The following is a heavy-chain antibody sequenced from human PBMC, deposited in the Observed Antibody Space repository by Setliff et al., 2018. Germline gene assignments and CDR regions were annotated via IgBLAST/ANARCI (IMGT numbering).Heavy chain of an antibody. CDR2: IYSSGST. V-gene: IGHV4-61*08. CDR3: AGGRRYDYGWDFDY. J-gene: IGHJ4*02. Sequence: SETLSLTCTVSGGSISSGDYYWSWIRQPPGKGLEWIGYIYSSGSTNYNPSLKSRVTMSIGTSKNQFSLKLNSVTAADMAVYYCAGGRRYDYGWDFDYWGQGTLVTVSS. CDR1: GGSISSGDYY. D-gene: IGHD4-17*01.